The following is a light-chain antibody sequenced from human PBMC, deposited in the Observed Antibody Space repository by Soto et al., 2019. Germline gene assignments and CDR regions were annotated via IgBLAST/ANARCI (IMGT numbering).Light chain of an antibody. V-gene: IGLV2-8*01. CDR1: SSDVGGYNY. CDR3: SSYAGSTIYV. Sequence: QSALTQPPSASGSPGQSVTISCTGTSSDVGGYNYVSWYQQHPGKAPKLMIYEVTKRPSGVPDRFSGSKSGNTASLTVSGLQAEDEADYYYSSYAGSTIYVFGSGTKLTVL. CDR2: EVT. J-gene: IGLJ6*01.